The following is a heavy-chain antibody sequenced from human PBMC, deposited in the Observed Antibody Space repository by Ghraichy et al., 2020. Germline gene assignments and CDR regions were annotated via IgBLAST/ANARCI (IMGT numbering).Heavy chain of an antibody. V-gene: IGHV4-59*08. CDR2: IYYSGST. Sequence: SETLSLTCTVSGGSISSYYWSWIRQPPGKGLEWIGYIYYSGSTNYNPSLKSRVTISVDTSKNQFSLKLSSVTAADTAVYYCARSYFDWLMREFDPWGQGTLVTVSS. CDR3: ARSYFDWLMREFDP. J-gene: IGHJ5*02. D-gene: IGHD3-9*01. CDR1: GGSISSYY.